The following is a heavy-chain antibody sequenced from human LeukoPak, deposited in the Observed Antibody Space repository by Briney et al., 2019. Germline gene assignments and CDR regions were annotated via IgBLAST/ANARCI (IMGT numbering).Heavy chain of an antibody. D-gene: IGHD2-2*02. V-gene: IGHV3-30*04. CDR2: ISYEGSNK. J-gene: IGHJ5*02. Sequence: PGRSLSLSCAASGFTFSSYAMHWVRQAPGKGLEWVAVISYEGSNKYYADSVKGRFTISRDNSKKTLYLQMSSLRAEDTAVYYCARRSVPAVIGSWFDPWGQGTLVTVSS. CDR3: ARRSVPAVIGSWFDP. CDR1: GFTFSSYA.